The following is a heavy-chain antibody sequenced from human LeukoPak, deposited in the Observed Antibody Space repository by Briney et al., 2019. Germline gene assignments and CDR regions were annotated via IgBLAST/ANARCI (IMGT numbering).Heavy chain of an antibody. CDR1: GFTFTNYW. J-gene: IGHJ4*02. CDR2: IKQDGSDK. V-gene: IGHV3-7*05. CDR3: ARIVDHSAAY. D-gene: IGHD5-12*01. Sequence: GGSLRLSCAASGFTFTNYWMSWVRQAPGRGLEWVAAIKQDGSDKSYVDSVRGRLAISRDSAKNSLYLEMNGLRAEDTAVYYCARIVDHSAAYWGQGTLVTVSS.